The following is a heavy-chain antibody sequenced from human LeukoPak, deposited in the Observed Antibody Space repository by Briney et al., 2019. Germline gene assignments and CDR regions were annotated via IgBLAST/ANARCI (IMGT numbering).Heavy chain of an antibody. CDR1: GGSVRSDISH. CDR2: VHYSGSA. Sequence: SETLSLTCSVSGGSVRSDISHWSWIRQPSGKGLEWIGYVHYSGSANYNPSLESRVTLSLDNSKNQFSLELTSVTAADTAVYYCARNRGWYATDVWGQGAAVTVSS. J-gene: IGHJ6*02. V-gene: IGHV4-61*01. CDR3: ARNRGWYATDV. D-gene: IGHD6-19*01.